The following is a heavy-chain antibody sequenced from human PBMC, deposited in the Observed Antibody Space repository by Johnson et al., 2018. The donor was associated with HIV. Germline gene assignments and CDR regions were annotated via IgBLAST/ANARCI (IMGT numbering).Heavy chain of an antibody. V-gene: IGHV3-9*01. CDR1: GFTFDDYA. J-gene: IGHJ3*02. Sequence: LVESGGGLVQPGRSLRLSCAASGFTFDDYAMHWVRQAPGKGLEWVSGISWNSGSIGYADSVKGRFTISRDNAKNSLYLQMNSLRAEDTALYYCAKDRSGWYEVGPYDAFDIWGQGTMVTVSS. D-gene: IGHD6-19*01. CDR3: AKDRSGWYEVGPYDAFDI. CDR2: ISWNSGSI.